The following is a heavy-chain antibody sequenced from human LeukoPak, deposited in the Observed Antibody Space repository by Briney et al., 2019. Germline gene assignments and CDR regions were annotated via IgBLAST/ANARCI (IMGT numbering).Heavy chain of an antibody. CDR3: AKGTYGSGTYGAHDY. CDR1: GFTFSDYY. D-gene: IGHD3-10*01. CDR2: ISSSGSTI. V-gene: IGHV3-11*01. J-gene: IGHJ4*02. Sequence: PGGSLRLSCAASGFTFSDYYMSWIRQAPGKGLEWVSYISSSGSTIYYADSVKGRFTISRDNSKNTLYLQMNSVRVEDTAVYYCAKGTYGSGTYGAHDYWGQGTLVTVSS.